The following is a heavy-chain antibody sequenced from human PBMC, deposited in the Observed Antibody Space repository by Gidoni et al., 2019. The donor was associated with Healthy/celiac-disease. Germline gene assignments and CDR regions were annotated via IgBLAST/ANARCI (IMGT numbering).Heavy chain of an antibody. J-gene: IGHJ4*02. CDR2: SIPIFGTA. Sequence: QVLLVQTGAEVKKPGSSVKVPCKASGGTFSSHATRGVRQAPGQGLEWMGGSIPIFGTANSAQKFQGRVTITADKSTSTAYMELSSLRSEDTAVYYCARGKIAVVGSSFDYWGQVTLVTVSS. CDR3: ARGKIAVVGSSFDY. V-gene: IGHV1-69*06. CDR1: GGTFSSHA. D-gene: IGHD6-19*01.